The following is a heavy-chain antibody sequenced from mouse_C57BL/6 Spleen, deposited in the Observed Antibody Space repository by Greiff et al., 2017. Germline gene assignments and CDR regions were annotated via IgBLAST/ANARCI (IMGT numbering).Heavy chain of an antibody. CDR1: GYTFTSYW. Sequence: QVQLQQPGAELVKPGASVKLSCKASGYTFTSYWMHWVKQRPGQGLEWIGMIHPNSGSTNYNEKFKSKATLTVDKSSSTAYMPLSSLTSEDSAVNYCARGIYYYESRYYAMDYWGQGTSVTVSS. V-gene: IGHV1-64*01. CDR2: IHPNSGST. CDR3: ARGIYYYESRYYAMDY. J-gene: IGHJ4*01. D-gene: IGHD1-1*01.